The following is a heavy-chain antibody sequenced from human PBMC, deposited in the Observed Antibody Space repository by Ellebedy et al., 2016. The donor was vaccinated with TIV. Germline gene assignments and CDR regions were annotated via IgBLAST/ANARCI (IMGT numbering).Heavy chain of an antibody. Sequence: GESLKISCAASGLTLTTYAMAWVRQAPGKGLEWVAAIGPSSDYTFYADSVKCRFTVFRDNSKNTLYMQMHSLRAEDTAVYYCAKELVNRDSSTFDYWGQGTLVTVSS. D-gene: IGHD3-9*01. CDR1: GLTLTTYA. J-gene: IGHJ4*02. CDR3: AKELVNRDSSTFDY. CDR2: IGPSSDYT. V-gene: IGHV3-23*01.